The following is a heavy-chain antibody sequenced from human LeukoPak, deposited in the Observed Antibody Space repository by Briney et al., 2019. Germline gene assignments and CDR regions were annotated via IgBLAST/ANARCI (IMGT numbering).Heavy chain of an antibody. CDR2: IYSGGDT. CDR1: GFTVSSNY. D-gene: IGHD4-17*01. V-gene: IGHV3-53*01. Sequence: PGGSLRLSCAPSGFTVSSNYMSWVRQAPGKGLEWVSVIYSGGDTFYADSVKGRFTISRDNSKNTLYLQMNSLRAEDTAVYYCAKAGRTAVTTSSTYWGQGTLVTVSS. J-gene: IGHJ4*02. CDR3: AKAGRTAVTTSSTY.